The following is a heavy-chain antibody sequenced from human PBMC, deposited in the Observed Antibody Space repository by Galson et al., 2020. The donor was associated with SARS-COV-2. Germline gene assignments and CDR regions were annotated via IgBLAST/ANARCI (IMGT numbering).Heavy chain of an antibody. CDR1: GFSLSTSGVG. V-gene: IGHV2-5*02. Sequence: KMSGPTLVKPTQTLTLTCTFSGFSLSTSGVGVVWIRQPPGKALEWLALIYWDDDKRYSPSLKSRLTITKDTSKNQVVLTMTNMDPVDTATYNSANKSPYYGMDVWGKGTTVTVSS. CDR2: IYWDDDK. J-gene: IGHJ6*04. CDR3: ANKSPYYGMDV.